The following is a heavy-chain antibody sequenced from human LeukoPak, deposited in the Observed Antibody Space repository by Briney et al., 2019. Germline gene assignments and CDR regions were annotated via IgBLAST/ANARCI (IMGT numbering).Heavy chain of an antibody. CDR1: GGSISSGGYY. D-gene: IGHD5-24*01. CDR2: IYYSGST. J-gene: IGHJ4*02. CDR3: ARDRIGYTQTYY. Sequence: SGTLSLTCTVSGGSISSGGYYWSWIRQHPGKGLEWIGYIYYSGSTYYNPSLKSRVTISVDTSKNQFSLKLSSVTAADTAVYYCARDRIGYTQTYYWGQGTLVTVSS. V-gene: IGHV4-31*03.